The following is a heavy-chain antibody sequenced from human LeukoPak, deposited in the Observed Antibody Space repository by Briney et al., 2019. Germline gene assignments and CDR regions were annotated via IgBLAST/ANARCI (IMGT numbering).Heavy chain of an antibody. J-gene: IGHJ4*02. CDR2: IRSDAYGGST. CDR1: GFTLGDYA. D-gene: IGHD3-22*01. V-gene: IGHV3-49*04. Sequence: PGGSLRLSCTGSGFTLGDYALSWVRQAPGKGLEWIGSIRSDAYGGSTQYAASVTGRFTISGDDSDNIVYLQMNSLQTDDTAVYYCTRDEKQSYFDTTAYWTLFDYWGQGTLVTVSS. CDR3: TRDEKQSYFDTTAYWTLFDY.